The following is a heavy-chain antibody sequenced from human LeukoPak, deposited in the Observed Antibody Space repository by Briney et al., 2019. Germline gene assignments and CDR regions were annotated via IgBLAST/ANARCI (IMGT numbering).Heavy chain of an antibody. D-gene: IGHD5-18*01. CDR3: ARGGYSYGRGERVDY. CDR1: GFTFDDYG. V-gene: IGHV3-20*04. J-gene: IGHJ4*02. CDR2: INWNGGST. Sequence: GGSLRLSCAASGFTFDDYGMSWVRQAPGKGLEWVSGINWNGGSTGYADSVKGRFTISRDNAKNSLYLQMNSLRAEDTALYYCARGGYSYGRGERVDYWGQGTLVTVSS.